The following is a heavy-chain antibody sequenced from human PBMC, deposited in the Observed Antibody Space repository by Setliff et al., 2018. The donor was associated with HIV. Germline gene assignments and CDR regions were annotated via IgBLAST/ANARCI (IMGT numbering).Heavy chain of an antibody. V-gene: IGHV4-59*01. CDR1: GGSISNYH. J-gene: IGHJ4*02. D-gene: IGHD6-19*01. CDR2: IYNSGST. CDR3: ARVGAVAGFDY. Sequence: PETLSLTCTVSGGSISNYHWSWIRQPPGKGLEWIGYIYNSGSTNYNPSLKSRVTISVDASKNHFSLKLRSVTAADTAVYYCARVGAVAGFDYWGQGTLVTVSS.